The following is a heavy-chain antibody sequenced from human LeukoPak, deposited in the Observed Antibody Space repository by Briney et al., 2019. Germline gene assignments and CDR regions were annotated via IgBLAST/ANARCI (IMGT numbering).Heavy chain of an antibody. J-gene: IGHJ4*02. D-gene: IGHD4-23*01. V-gene: IGHV4-34*01. CDR1: GGSFSGYY. CDR3: ARVTDYGGNSALDY. Sequence: PSETLSLTCAVYGGSFSGYYWSWIRQPPGKGLEWIGEINHSGSTYYNPSLKSRVTISVDTSKNQFSLKLSSVTAADTAVYYCARVTDYGGNSALDYWGQGTLVTVSS. CDR2: INHSGST.